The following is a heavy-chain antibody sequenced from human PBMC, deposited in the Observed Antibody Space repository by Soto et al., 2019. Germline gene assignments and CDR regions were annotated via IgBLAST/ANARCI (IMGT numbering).Heavy chain of an antibody. CDR1: GDSVSGNGVA. Sequence: PSQTLSLTCAISGDSVSGNGVAWNWIRQSPSRGLEWLGRTYYKSKWYYNYAASVKSRITIRPDTSRNQFSLQLNSVSPEDTAVYYCAKAGLTSGTLWFGPWGQGTLVTVSS. CDR3: AKAGLTSGTLWFGP. CDR2: TYYKSKWYY. J-gene: IGHJ5*02. V-gene: IGHV6-1*01. D-gene: IGHD2-15*01.